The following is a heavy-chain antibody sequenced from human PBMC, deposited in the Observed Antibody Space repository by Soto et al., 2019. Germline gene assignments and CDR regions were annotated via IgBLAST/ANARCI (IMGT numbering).Heavy chain of an antibody. CDR3: ARRIPSAAAANRYYYYYMDV. V-gene: IGHV1-8*01. CDR2: MNPNSGNT. CDR1: GYTFTSYD. Sequence: ASVKVSCKPSGYTFTSYDINWVRQATVQGLEWMGWMNPNSGNTGYAQKFQGRVTMTRNTSISTAYMELSSLRSEDTAVYYCARRIPSAAAANRYYYYYMDVWGKGTTVTVSS. D-gene: IGHD6-13*01. J-gene: IGHJ6*03.